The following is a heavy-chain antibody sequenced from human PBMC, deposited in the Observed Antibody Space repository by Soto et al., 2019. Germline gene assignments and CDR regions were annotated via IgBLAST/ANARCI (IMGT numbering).Heavy chain of an antibody. CDR2: LRPRTGNT. V-gene: IGHV1-46*01. CDR3: ARAPVGLDTISYFDY. Sequence: ASVKVSCKASGYTFTNYYIHWLRQAPGQGLEWLGILRPRTGNTGYAQRFQGRVTMTRDTSTGTVYMELTSLTSVTAADTAVYFCARAPVGLDTISYFDYWGQGKLVTVSS. D-gene: IGHD3-3*01. CDR1: GYTFTNYY. J-gene: IGHJ4*02.